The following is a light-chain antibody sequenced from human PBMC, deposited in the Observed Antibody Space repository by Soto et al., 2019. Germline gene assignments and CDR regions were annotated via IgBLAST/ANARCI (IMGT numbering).Light chain of an antibody. J-gene: IGLJ1*01. CDR2: EVN. CDR3: SSYAGSSNV. Sequence: QCVLTQPPSASGYHGQSLAISCTGTSSDVGGYNYVSWYQQHPGKAPKLMIYEVNKRPSGVPDRFSGSKSGNTASLTVSGLQAEDEADYYCSSYAGSSNVFGTGTKVTVL. V-gene: IGLV2-8*01. CDR1: SSDVGGYNY.